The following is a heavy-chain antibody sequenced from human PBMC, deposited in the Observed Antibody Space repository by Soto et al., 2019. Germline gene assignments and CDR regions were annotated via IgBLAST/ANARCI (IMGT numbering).Heavy chain of an antibody. D-gene: IGHD3-22*01. J-gene: IGHJ4*02. V-gene: IGHV4-34*01. Sequence: PSETLSLTCAVYGGSFSGYYWSWIRQPPGKGLEWIGEINHSGSTNYNPSLKSRVTISVDTSKNQFSLKLSSVTAADTAVYYCARSNYYDSSGYDYWCQGTLVTVSS. CDR3: ARSNYYDSSGYDY. CDR2: INHSGST. CDR1: GGSFSGYY.